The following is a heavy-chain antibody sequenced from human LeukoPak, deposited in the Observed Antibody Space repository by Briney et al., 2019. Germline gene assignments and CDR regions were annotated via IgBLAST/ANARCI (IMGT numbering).Heavy chain of an antibody. CDR2: MNPNTGNT. Sequence: ASPKVSRKAPGYTLTSYVLNWVRQATGQGLEWMGWMNPNTGNTGHTPKFQGTITMTRDTSLRTAYMELRCLRSEDTAVYYCAKVYYVFPICYPTVWGQGTLVTVSS. D-gene: IGHD3-3*01. CDR1: GYTLTSYV. J-gene: IGHJ4*02. V-gene: IGHV1-8*01. CDR3: AKVYYVFPICYPTV.